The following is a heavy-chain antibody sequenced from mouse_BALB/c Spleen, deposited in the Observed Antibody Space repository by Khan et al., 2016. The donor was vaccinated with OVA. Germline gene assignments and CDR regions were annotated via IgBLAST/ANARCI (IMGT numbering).Heavy chain of an antibody. D-gene: IGHD1-1*01. CDR3: ERRGLRWDLDY. Sequence: QVQLKESGAELAKPGASVKMSCKTSGYTFINYWMNWVKQRPGQGLEWIGYINPSTGYTEDNQMFKDKATLTVDKSSSTAYMQLSSLTSEDSAVYYSERRGLRWDLDYWGQGTTLTVSS. CDR2: INPSTGYT. CDR1: GYTFINYW. J-gene: IGHJ2*01. V-gene: IGHV1-7*01.